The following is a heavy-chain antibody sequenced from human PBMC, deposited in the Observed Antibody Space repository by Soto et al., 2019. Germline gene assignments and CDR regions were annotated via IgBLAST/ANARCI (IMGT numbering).Heavy chain of an antibody. D-gene: IGHD5-12*01. CDR1: GFTFDSNG. CDR3: AKIYISSSEDAFDV. V-gene: IGHV3-23*01. J-gene: IGHJ3*01. CDR2: ISGSGDST. Sequence: EVELLESGGGLVQPGGSLQLSCVGSGFTFDSNGMSWVRLVPGKGLEWVSFISGSGDSTSYAESVKGRVIVSRDNSKKMVFLQMHSLRVEDTATYYCAKIYISSSEDAFDVWGQGTTVTVSS.